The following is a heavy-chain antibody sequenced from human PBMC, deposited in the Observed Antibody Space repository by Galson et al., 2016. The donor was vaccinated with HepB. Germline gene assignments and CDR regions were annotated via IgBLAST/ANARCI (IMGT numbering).Heavy chain of an antibody. J-gene: IGHJ6*02. D-gene: IGHD6-19*01. CDR3: ARAPAISSGWVPAYFNWGMDV. V-gene: IGHV3-30*03. Sequence: SLRPSCAASGCNFKWSGMHCGRQTPPTRLEWVALISYDGSQTFYTDPGKGRFPIPRDNSKNTIYLQMNSLSPADTALYYCARAPAISSGWVPAYFNWGMDVWGQGTTVTVSS. CDR2: ISYDGSQT. CDR1: GCNFKWSG.